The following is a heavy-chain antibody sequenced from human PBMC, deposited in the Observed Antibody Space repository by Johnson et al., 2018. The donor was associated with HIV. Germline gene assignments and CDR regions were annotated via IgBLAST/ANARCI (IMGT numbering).Heavy chain of an antibody. D-gene: IGHD2-21*01. Sequence: VQLVESGGGLVQPGGSLRLSCAASGFTFNTYGMSWVRQAPGKGLEWASLITFNGGGTAYSDSVKGRFTISRDNAKNSLFLQMNSLRAVGTAVYYCACDPSTQYLRLIVDFGAFDSWGQGTMVTVAS. CDR1: GFTFNTYG. CDR3: ACDPSTQYLRLIVDFGAFDS. CDR2: ITFNGGGT. J-gene: IGHJ3*02. V-gene: IGHV3-20*04.